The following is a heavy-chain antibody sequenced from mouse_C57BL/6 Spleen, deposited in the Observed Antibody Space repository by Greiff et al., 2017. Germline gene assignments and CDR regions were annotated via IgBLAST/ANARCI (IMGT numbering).Heavy chain of an antibody. CDR3: ARFYDGYYLDY. V-gene: IGHV5-17*01. CDR1: GFTFSDYG. Sequence: EVKLVESGGGLVKPGGSLKLSCAASGFTFSDYGMHWVRQAPEKGLEWVAYISSGSSTIYYADTVKGRFTISRDNSKNTLFLQMTSLRSEDTAMYYCARFYDGYYLDYWGQGTTLTVSS. J-gene: IGHJ2*01. CDR2: ISSGSSTI. D-gene: IGHD2-3*01.